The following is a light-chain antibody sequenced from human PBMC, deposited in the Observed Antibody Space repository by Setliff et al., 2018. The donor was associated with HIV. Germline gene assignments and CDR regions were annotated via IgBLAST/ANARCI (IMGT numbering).Light chain of an antibody. V-gene: IGLV2-11*01. Sequence: QSVLTQPRSVSGSPGQSVTISCTGTGDDVGGYNFVSWYQQHPGKAPKLLIYDVNKWPSGVPDRFSGSKSGNTASLTISGLQADDEADYYCCSYTDTHIWVLGGGTKVTVL. J-gene: IGLJ3*02. CDR2: DVN. CDR1: GDDVGGYNF. CDR3: CSYTDTHIWV.